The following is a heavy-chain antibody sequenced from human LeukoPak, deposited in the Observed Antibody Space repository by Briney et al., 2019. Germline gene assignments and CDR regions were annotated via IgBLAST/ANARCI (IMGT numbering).Heavy chain of an antibody. J-gene: IGHJ6*03. CDR2: ISYDGSSK. CDR3: AKAADQYYYSYFYYMDV. V-gene: IGHV3-30*18. D-gene: IGHD2/OR15-2a*01. Sequence: GGSLRLSCAASGFTFSSYGMHWVRQAPGKGLEWVAVISYDGSSKDYPDSVKGRFTISRDNSKNTLYLQMNSLTVEDTAVYYCAKAADQYYYSYFYYMDVWGKGTTVTVSS. CDR1: GFTFSSYG.